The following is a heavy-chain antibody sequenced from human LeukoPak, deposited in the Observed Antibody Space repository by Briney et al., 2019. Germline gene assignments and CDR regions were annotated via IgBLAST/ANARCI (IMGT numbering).Heavy chain of an antibody. J-gene: IGHJ4*02. CDR2: LSDDGNKE. D-gene: IGHD1-1*01. CDR1: GFTFGTYD. V-gene: IGHV3-30-3*01. Sequence: GGSLRLSCAASGFTFGTYDMHWVRQAPGKGLEWVAVLSDDGNKEFYADSVKGRFTISRDNSKSTLYLQMNSLSAEDTAVYYCAKVGTNFLRYYFDSWGRGTLVTVSS. CDR3: AKVGTNFLRYYFDS.